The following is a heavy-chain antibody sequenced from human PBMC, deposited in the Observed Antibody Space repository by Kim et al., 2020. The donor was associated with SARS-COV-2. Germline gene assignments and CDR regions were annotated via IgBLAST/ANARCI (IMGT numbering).Heavy chain of an antibody. V-gene: IGHV4-31*03. CDR3: VREGHIVVVVAATPTVYWYFDL. D-gene: IGHD2-15*01. Sequence: SETLSLTCTVSGGSISSGGYYWSWIRQHPGKGLEWIGYIYYSGSTYYNPSLKSRVTISVDTSKNQFSLKLSSVTAADTAVYYCVREGHIVVVVAATPTVYWYFDLWGRGTLVTVSS. CDR2: IYYSGST. CDR1: GGSISSGGYY. J-gene: IGHJ2*01.